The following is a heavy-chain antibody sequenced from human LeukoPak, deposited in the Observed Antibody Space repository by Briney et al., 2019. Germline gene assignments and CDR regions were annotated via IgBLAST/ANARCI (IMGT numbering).Heavy chain of an antibody. Sequence: GESLKISCKGSGYSFTSYWIGWVRQMPGKGLEWMGIIYPDDSDTRYSPSFQGQVTISADKSISTAYLQWSSLKASDTAMYYCARHGPYYDYVWGSYRPIYYYYYMDVWGKGTTVTISS. CDR2: IYPDDSDT. CDR3: ARHGPYYDYVWGSYRPIYYYYYMDV. J-gene: IGHJ6*03. CDR1: GYSFTSYW. V-gene: IGHV5-51*01. D-gene: IGHD3-16*02.